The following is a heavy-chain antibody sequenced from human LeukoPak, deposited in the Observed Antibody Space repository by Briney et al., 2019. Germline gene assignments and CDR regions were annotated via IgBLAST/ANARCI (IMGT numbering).Heavy chain of an antibody. CDR1: GFTFSNYA. J-gene: IGHJ6*03. CDR3: AKGGYSSGRYFCYYMDV. V-gene: IGHV3-23*01. Sequence: PGGSLRLSCAASGFTFSNYAMSWVRQAPGKGLEWVSTFSFNGVTTYYADSAKGRFTISRDNSKNTVYLQMNNLRAEDTAVYYCAKGGYSSGRYFCYYMDVWGEGTTVTVSS. D-gene: IGHD5-18*01. CDR2: FSFNGVTT.